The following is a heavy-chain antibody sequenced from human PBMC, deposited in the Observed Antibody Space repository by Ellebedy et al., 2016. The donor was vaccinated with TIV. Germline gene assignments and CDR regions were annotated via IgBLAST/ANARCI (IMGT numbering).Heavy chain of an antibody. CDR3: AQRGADY. J-gene: IGHJ4*02. V-gene: IGHV3-23*01. CDR2: IGTGGNT. D-gene: IGHD3-16*01. CDR1: GFAFRNYW. Sequence: PGGSLRLSCTASGFAFRNYWMTWVRQGPGKGLEWVSGIGTGGNTFYADSVEGRFIISRDNSKKTLYLQMNSLRAEDTAVYYCAQRGADYWGQGTPVTVSS.